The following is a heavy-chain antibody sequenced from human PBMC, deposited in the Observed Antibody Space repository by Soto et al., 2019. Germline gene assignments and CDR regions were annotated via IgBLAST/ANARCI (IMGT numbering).Heavy chain of an antibody. CDR2: IIPMFRTA. D-gene: IGHD6-13*01. CDR3: ARDQQPKRGGYYYYYAMDV. J-gene: IGHJ6*02. CDR1: GGTFSTYA. Sequence: QVQLVQSGAEVKKPGSSVKVSCKASGGTFSTYAINWVRQAPGQGLEWMGGIIPMFRTAEYAQQFQGRVTITADEPTSTAYRELSSLRSEDTAVYYCARDQQPKRGGYYYYYAMDVWGQGTTVTVSS. V-gene: IGHV1-69*01.